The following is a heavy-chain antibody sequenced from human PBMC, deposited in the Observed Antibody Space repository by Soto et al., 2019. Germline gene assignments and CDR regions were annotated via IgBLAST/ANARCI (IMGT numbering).Heavy chain of an antibody. CDR1: GYTFTSYD. CDR3: ARGLSSSVGRWFDP. J-gene: IGHJ5*02. V-gene: IGHV1-8*01. Sequence: QVQLVQSGAEVKKPGASVKVSCKASGYTFTSYDINWVRQATGQGLEWMGWMNPNSGNTGYAQKFQGRVTMTRNTSIRTAYMELSSLRSEDTAVYYCARGLSSSVGRWFDPWGQGTLVTVSS. D-gene: IGHD6-6*01. CDR2: MNPNSGNT.